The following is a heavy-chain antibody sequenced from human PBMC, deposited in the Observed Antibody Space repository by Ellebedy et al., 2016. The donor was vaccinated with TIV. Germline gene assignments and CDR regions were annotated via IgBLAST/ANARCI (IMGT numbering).Heavy chain of an antibody. CDR3: ARQGERPFDF. D-gene: IGHD1-1*01. CDR2: IYPGDSETIT. CDR1: GYSFTTYW. Sequence: GESLKISCTASGYSFTTYWIGWVRQMPGIGLQWMGIIYPGDSETITRYSPSFQGHVTISVDNSINTAYLQWSSLKASDTAMYYCARQGERPFDFWGQGTLVTVSS. J-gene: IGHJ4*02. V-gene: IGHV5-51*01.